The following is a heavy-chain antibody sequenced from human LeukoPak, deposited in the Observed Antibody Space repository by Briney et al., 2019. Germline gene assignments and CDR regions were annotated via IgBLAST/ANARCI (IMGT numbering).Heavy chain of an antibody. V-gene: IGHV4-30-4*08. J-gene: IGHJ6*03. CDR3: ARDPLYYDILTAQSHYMDV. CDR2: IYYSGST. D-gene: IGHD3-9*01. Sequence: SETLSLTCTVTGGSISSGDYYWSWIRQPPGKGLEWIGYIYYSGSTYYNPSLKSRVTISVDTSKNQFSLKLSSVTAADTAVYYCARDPLYYDILTAQSHYMDVWGKGTTVTVSS. CDR1: GGSISSGDYY.